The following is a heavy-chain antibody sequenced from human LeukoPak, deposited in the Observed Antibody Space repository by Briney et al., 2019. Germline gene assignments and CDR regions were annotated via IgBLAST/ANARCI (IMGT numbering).Heavy chain of an antibody. CDR1: GDSVSSNSAA. V-gene: IGHV6-1*01. D-gene: IGHD6-13*01. CDR2: TYYRSKWYN. CDR3: ARESLLAAAGNRVYWFDH. J-gene: IGHJ5*02. Sequence: SQTLSLTCAISGDSVSSNSAAWNWIRQSPSRGLEWLGRTYYRSKWYNDYAVSVKSRITINPDTSKNQFSLQLNSVTPEDTAVYYCARESLLAAAGNRVYWFDHWGQGTLVTVSS.